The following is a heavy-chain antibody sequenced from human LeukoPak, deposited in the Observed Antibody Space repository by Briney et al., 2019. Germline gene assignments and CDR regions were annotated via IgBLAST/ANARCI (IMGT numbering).Heavy chain of an antibody. CDR1: GFTFSSYA. J-gene: IGHJ6*03. CDR3: ARVRQQLAYYYYYMDV. D-gene: IGHD6-13*01. CDR2: ISGSGGST. V-gene: IGHV3-23*01. Sequence: GGSLRLSCAASGFTFSSYAMSWVRQAPGKGLEWVSAISGSGGSTYYADSVKGRFTISRDNSKNTLYLQMNSLRAEDTAVYYCARVRQQLAYYYYYMDVWGKGTTVTVSS.